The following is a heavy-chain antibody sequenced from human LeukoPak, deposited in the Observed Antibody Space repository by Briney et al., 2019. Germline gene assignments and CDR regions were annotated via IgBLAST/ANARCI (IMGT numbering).Heavy chain of an antibody. Sequence: GGSLRLSCAASGFTFSSYAMHWVRQAPGKGLEWVAVISYDGSNKYYADSVKGRFTISRDNSKNTLYLQMNSLRAEDTAVYYCARGGRVAATLNYWGQGTLVTVSS. V-gene: IGHV3-30-3*01. CDR1: GFTFSSYA. J-gene: IGHJ4*02. CDR3: ARGGRVAATLNY. D-gene: IGHD2-15*01. CDR2: ISYDGSNK.